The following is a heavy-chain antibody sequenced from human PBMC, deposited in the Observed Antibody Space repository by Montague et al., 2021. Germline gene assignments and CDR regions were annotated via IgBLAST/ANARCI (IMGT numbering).Heavy chain of an antibody. D-gene: IGHD5-24*01. CDR3: VRDGDGFNFDY. Sequence: SLRLSRAASGFTFSNFWMHWVRQAPGKGLVWVSRIVGDGHYKNYADSVQGRFTISRDNAENTLYLQVDGLRVGDTAVYYCVRDGDGFNFDYWGHGTLVTVSS. V-gene: IGHV3-74*01. CDR2: IVGDGHYK. J-gene: IGHJ4*01. CDR1: GFTFSNFW.